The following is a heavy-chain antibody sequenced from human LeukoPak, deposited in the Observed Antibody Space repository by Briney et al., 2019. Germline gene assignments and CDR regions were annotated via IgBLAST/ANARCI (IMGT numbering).Heavy chain of an antibody. CDR1: GFTFSSYS. V-gene: IGHV3-21*01. Sequence: GGSLRLSCAASGFTFSSYSMNWVRQAPGKGLEWVSSISSSSSSYIYYADSVKGRFTISRDNAKNSLYLQMNSLRAEDTAVYYCARVGGGYYDREYWGQGTLVTVSS. CDR3: ARVGGGYYDREY. D-gene: IGHD3-22*01. CDR2: ISSSSSSYI. J-gene: IGHJ4*02.